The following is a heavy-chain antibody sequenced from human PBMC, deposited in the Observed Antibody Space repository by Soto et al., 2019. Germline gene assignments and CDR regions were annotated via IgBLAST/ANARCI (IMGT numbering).Heavy chain of an antibody. D-gene: IGHD3-22*01. V-gene: IGHV5-51*01. CDR1: GYSFTSYW. J-gene: IGHJ4*02. CDR3: ARRKYYYDSSGYYHDKYYFDY. Sequence: GESLKISCKGSGYSFTSYWIGWVRQMPGKGLEWMGIIYPGDSDTRYSPSFQGQVTISADKSISTAYLQWSSLKASDTAMYYCARRKYYYDSSGYYHDKYYFDYWGQGTLVTVSS. CDR2: IYPGDSDT.